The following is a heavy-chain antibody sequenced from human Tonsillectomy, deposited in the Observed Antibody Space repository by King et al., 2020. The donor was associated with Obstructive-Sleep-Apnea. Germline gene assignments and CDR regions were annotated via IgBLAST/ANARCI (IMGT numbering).Heavy chain of an antibody. CDR1: GGSISSSSYY. D-gene: IGHD3-9*01. V-gene: IGHV4-39*07. Sequence: QLQESGPGLVRPSETLSLTCTVSGGSISSSSYYWDCVRQPPGKGLQWIGTINYSGNTYYNPSLKRRVTITVDTSKDQFSLKLSSLSAADTAMCYCARDYNRLVIDSWGQGTLVTVSS. CDR3: ARDYNRLVIDS. CDR2: INYSGNT. J-gene: IGHJ4*02.